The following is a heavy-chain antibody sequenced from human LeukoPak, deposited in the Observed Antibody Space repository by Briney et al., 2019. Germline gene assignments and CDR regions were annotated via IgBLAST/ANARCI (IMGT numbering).Heavy chain of an antibody. CDR1: GFTVSSNY. J-gene: IGHJ4*02. CDR3: ARDPSGSYPFDY. Sequence: GGSLRLSCAASGFTVSSNYMSWFRQAPGKGLEWVSVIYSGGSTYYADSVKGRFTISRDNSKNTLYLQMNSLRAEDTAVYYCARDPSGSYPFDYWGQGTLVTVSS. D-gene: IGHD1-26*01. CDR2: IYSGGST. V-gene: IGHV3-66*01.